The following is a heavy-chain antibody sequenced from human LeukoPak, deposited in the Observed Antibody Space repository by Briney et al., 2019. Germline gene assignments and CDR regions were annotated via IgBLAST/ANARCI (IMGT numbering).Heavy chain of an antibody. D-gene: IGHD3-16*01. Sequence: SETLSLTCALDGGSFGGYYCRWIRQPPGNGLEWIGEINLSGSTNYNPSLKSRVTISVDTSKNQFSLKLSSVAAADTAVYYCARGLYYDYVWGSYYVSYFDYWGQGTLVTVSS. V-gene: IGHV4-34*01. CDR1: GGSFGGYY. CDR2: INLSGST. CDR3: ARGLYYDYVWGSYYVSYFDY. J-gene: IGHJ4*02.